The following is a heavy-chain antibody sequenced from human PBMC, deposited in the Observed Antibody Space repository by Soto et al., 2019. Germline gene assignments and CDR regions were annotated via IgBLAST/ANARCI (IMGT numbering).Heavy chain of an antibody. CDR1: GGTFSSYA. CDR3: ARDYEPYGGSSWYFDY. D-gene: IGHD6-13*01. J-gene: IGHJ4*02. V-gene: IGHV1-69*01. Sequence: QVQLVQSGAEVKKPGSSVKVSCKASGGTFSSYAISWVRQAPGQGLEWMGGIIPIFGTANYAQKFQGRVTITADESSSTAYMELSSLRSEDTAVYYCARDYEPYGGSSWYFDYWGQGTLVTVSS. CDR2: IIPIFGTA.